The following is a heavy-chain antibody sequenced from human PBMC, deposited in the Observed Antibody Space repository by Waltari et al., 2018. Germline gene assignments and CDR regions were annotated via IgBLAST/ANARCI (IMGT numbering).Heavy chain of an antibody. CDR2: IKHEGSEK. CDR3: ARGGAYSGGDY. CDR1: GFTFSSYW. Sequence: EVQLVESGGGLVQPGGSLRLSCAASGFTFSSYWRTWVRQAPGKGLDGVAQIKHEGSEKYSVDSVKGRFTISRDNAKNSLYLQMNSLRAEDTAVFYCARGGAYSGGDYWGQGTLVTVSS. D-gene: IGHD2-15*01. J-gene: IGHJ4*02. V-gene: IGHV3-7*01.